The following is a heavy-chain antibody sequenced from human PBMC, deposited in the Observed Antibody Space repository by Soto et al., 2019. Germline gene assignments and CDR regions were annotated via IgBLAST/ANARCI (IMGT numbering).Heavy chain of an antibody. Sequence: EVQLVESGGGLVQPGGSLRLSCAASGFTVSSHYMSWVRQAPGKGLEWVSVIYSGGSTYYAKSVTGRFIISRDNSKSTVYLQMNSLRAEDTAVYYCARDRPISAYRSAGALGLWGQGTLVSVSS. CDR2: IYSGGST. CDR3: ARDRPISAYRSAGALGL. J-gene: IGHJ4*02. D-gene: IGHD6-25*01. CDR1: GFTVSSHY. V-gene: IGHV3-66*01.